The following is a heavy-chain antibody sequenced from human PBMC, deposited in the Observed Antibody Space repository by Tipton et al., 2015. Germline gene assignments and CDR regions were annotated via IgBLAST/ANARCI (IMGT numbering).Heavy chain of an antibody. Sequence: LVKPTQTLSLTCAISGDSVSSNSAAWNWIRQSPSRGLEWLGRTYYRSKWYNDYAVSVKSRITINPDTSKNQFSLQLNSVTPEDTAVYYCARVGAGQLTSTPGGFDYWGQGTLVTVSS. J-gene: IGHJ4*02. CDR2: TYYRSKWYN. D-gene: IGHD1-26*01. V-gene: IGHV6-1*01. CDR1: GDSVSSNSAA. CDR3: ARVGAGQLTSTPGGFDY.